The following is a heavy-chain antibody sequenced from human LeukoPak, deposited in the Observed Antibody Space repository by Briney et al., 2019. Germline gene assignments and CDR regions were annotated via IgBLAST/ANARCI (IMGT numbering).Heavy chain of an antibody. CDR2: IYYTGST. CDR1: GGSISSPTYY. CDR3: ARSFGTNYYYYYMDV. Sequence: SETLSLTCSVSGGSISSPTYYWGWIRQPPGKGLEWIATIYYTGSTYYNLSLKSRITISVDTSKNQFSLKLSSVTAADTAVYYCARSFGTNYYYYYMDVWGKGTTVTVSS. J-gene: IGHJ6*03. V-gene: IGHV4-39*07. D-gene: IGHD3-16*01.